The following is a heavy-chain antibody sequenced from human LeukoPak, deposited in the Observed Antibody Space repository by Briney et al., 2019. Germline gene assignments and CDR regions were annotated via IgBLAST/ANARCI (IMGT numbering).Heavy chain of an antibody. CDR2: ISSSSSYI. J-gene: IGHJ4*02. V-gene: IGHV3-21*01. CDR1: GFTFSSYS. CDR3: ARVAYGSGSYQDY. D-gene: IGHD3-10*01. Sequence: PGGSLRLSCAASGFTFSSYSMNWVRQAPGKGLEWVSSISSSSSYIYYADSVKGRFTISRGNAKNSLYLQMNSLRAEDTAVYYCARVAYGSGSYQDYWGQGTLVTVSS.